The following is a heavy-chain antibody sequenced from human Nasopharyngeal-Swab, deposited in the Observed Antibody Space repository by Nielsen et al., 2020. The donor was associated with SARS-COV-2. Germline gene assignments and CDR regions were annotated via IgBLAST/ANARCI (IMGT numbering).Heavy chain of an antibody. CDR1: GFTFRSYA. Sequence: RGSLRLSCAASGFTFRSYAISWVRQAPGKGLEWVSVISGSDYNTYYADSVKGRFTISRDNSKNTVNLQMNSLRVEDTAIYYCAKDRDSGDDSDDYYHYYGMDVWGQGTTVTVFS. CDR3: AKDRDSGDDSDDYYHYYGMDV. J-gene: IGHJ6*02. CDR2: ISGSDYNT. V-gene: IGHV3-23*01. D-gene: IGHD5-12*01.